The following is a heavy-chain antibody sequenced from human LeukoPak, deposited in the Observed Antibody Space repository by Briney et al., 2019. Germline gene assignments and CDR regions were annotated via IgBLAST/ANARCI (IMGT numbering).Heavy chain of an antibody. CDR1: GFTFSSYA. CDR2: ISGSGGST. V-gene: IGHV3-23*01. Sequence: GGSLRLSCAASGFTFSSYAMSWVRQAPGKGLEWVSAISGSGGSTYYADSVKGRFTISRDNSKNTLYLQMNSLRAEDTAVYYCARHPEPGYCSSTSCHESYFDYWGQGTLVTVSS. J-gene: IGHJ4*02. D-gene: IGHD2-2*01. CDR3: ARHPEPGYCSSTSCHESYFDY.